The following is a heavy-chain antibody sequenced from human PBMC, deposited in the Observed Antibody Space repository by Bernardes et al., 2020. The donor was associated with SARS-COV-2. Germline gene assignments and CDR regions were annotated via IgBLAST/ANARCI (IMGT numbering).Heavy chain of an antibody. J-gene: IGHJ4*02. CDR2: INDAGGAT. V-gene: IGHV3-23*01. D-gene: IGHD3-16*01. CDR3: AKDRSYDYIWGTFNSPSFDY. CDR1: GFTFSNYA. Sequence: GGSLRLSCEASGFTFSNYAMTWVRQAPGKGLQWVSSINDAGGATFYSDSVKGRFTISRDDSKKTLFLQMNSLRVEDTAVYYCAKDRSYDYIWGTFNSPSFDYWGQGLLVTVSS.